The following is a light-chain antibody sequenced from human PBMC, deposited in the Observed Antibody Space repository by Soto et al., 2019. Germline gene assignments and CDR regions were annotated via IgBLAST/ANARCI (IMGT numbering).Light chain of an antibody. CDR3: QQYGRSPPFT. V-gene: IGKV3-20*01. Sequence: EIVLTQSPGTLSLSPGERATLSCRASQSVSSTYIAWYQQNPGQAPRLLIYGASNRATGIPDRFSGSGSGTDFTLTISRLEPEAFAVYFCQQYGRSPPFTFGQGTKVEIK. J-gene: IGKJ2*01. CDR1: QSVSSTY. CDR2: GAS.